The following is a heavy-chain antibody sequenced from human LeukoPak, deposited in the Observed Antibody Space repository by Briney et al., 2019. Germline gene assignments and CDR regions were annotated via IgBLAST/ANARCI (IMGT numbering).Heavy chain of an antibody. CDR3: GMSGDRVPLQDDVFDV. D-gene: IGHD1-26*01. CDR2: IYPGDSGP. CDR1: GYSFTSYW. V-gene: IGHV5-51*01. J-gene: IGHJ3*01. Sequence: GESLKISCKVSGYSFTSYWIGWVRQMPGKGLEWMGIIYPGDSGPTYSPSFQGQVTISVDKSINTAYLQWSSLQASDTAMYYCGMSGDRVPLQDDVFDVWGQGTMVTVST.